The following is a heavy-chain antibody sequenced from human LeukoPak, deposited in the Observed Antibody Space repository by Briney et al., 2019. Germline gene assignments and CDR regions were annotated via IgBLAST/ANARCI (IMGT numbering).Heavy chain of an antibody. D-gene: IGHD3-22*01. J-gene: IGHJ4*02. CDR2: ISSSSSYI. CDR1: GFTFSSYS. Sequence: PGGSLRLSCAASGFTFSSYSMNWVRQAPGKGLEWVPSISSSSSYIYYADSVKGRFTISRDNAKNSLYLQMNSLRAEDTAVYYCARAITYYYDSSGYSLFDYWGQGTLVTVSS. CDR3: ARAITYYYDSSGYSLFDY. V-gene: IGHV3-21*01.